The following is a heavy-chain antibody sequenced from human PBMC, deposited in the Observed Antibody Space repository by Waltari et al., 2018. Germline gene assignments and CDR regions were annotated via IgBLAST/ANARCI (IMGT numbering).Heavy chain of an antibody. J-gene: IGHJ3*02. CDR3: ARDRNSGSYSLPWISAFDI. CDR1: GGSISSYY. CDR2: IYTSGST. Sequence: QVQLQESGPGLVKPSETLSLTCTVSGGSISSYYWSWIRQPAGKGLEWIGRIYTSGSTNYNPSLKRRVTMSVDTSKNPFSPKLSSVTAADTAVYYCARDRNSGSYSLPWISAFDIWGQGTLVTVSS. V-gene: IGHV4-4*07. D-gene: IGHD1-26*01.